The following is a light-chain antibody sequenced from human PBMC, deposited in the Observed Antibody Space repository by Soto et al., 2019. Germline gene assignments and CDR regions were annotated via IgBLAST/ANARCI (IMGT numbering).Light chain of an antibody. CDR3: QQLNIYPLT. V-gene: IGKV1-9*01. Sequence: DIQLTQSPSFLSASVGDRVTITCRASQGISTYLAWYQQKPGKAPKLLIYGASTLQSGVPSRFSGSGSGTEFTLTISSLQPEDFATYYCQQLNIYPLTFGPGTKVDIK. CDR1: QGISTY. CDR2: GAS. J-gene: IGKJ3*01.